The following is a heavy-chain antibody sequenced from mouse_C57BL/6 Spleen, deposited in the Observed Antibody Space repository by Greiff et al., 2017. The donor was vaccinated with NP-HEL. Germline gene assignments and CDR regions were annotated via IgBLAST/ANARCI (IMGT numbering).Heavy chain of an antibody. Sequence: QVQLQQSGPELVKPGASVKISCKASGYAFSSSWMNWVKQRPGKGLEWIGRIYPGDGDTNYNGKFKGKATLTADQSSSTAYMQLSSLTSEDSAVYFCARRDGLLRYLDYWGQGTTLTVSS. CDR2: IYPGDGDT. J-gene: IGHJ2*01. D-gene: IGHD1-1*01. V-gene: IGHV1-82*01. CDR1: GYAFSSSW. CDR3: ARRDGLLRYLDY.